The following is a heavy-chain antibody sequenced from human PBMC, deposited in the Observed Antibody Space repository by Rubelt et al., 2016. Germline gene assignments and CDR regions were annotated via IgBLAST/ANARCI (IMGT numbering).Heavy chain of an antibody. V-gene: IGHV4-61*05. J-gene: IGHJ3*02. D-gene: IGHD4-17*01. Sequence: QLQLQESGPGLVKPSETLSLTCTVSGGSISSSSYYWGWIRQPPGKGLEWIAYNHFGGRTNYKPSLKSRVTISEEPAKKQFARRLRSVTAADTAVYYCARGGYGSQEAVDEFDIWGQGTMVTVSS. CDR3: ARGGYGSQEAVDEFDI. CDR2: NHFGGRT. CDR1: GGSISSSSYY.